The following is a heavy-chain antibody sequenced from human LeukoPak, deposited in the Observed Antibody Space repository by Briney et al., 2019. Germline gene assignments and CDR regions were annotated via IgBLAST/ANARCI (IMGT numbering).Heavy chain of an antibody. D-gene: IGHD6-13*01. CDR3: TTVPRSTIAAAGTVAFDI. Sequence: GGSLRLSCAASGFTFSNAWMSWVRQAPGKGLEWVGRIKSKTDGGTTDYAAPVEGRFTISRDDSKNTLYLQMNSLKTEDTAVYYCTTVPRSTIAAAGTVAFDIWGQGTMVTVSS. V-gene: IGHV3-15*01. CDR2: IKSKTDGGTT. CDR1: GFTFSNAW. J-gene: IGHJ3*02.